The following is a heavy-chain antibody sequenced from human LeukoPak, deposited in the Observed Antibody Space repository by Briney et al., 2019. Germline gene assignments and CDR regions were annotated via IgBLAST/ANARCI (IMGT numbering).Heavy chain of an antibody. V-gene: IGHV3-23*01. Sequence: GGSLRLSCAASGSTFSSYAMPWVRQAPGKGLEWVSAISGSGSSTYYADSVKGRFTISRDNSKNTLYLQMNSLRAEDTAVYYCAKGSGWPYYFDYWGQGTLVTVSS. J-gene: IGHJ4*02. CDR2: ISGSGSST. CDR3: AKGSGWPYYFDY. CDR1: GSTFSSYA. D-gene: IGHD6-19*01.